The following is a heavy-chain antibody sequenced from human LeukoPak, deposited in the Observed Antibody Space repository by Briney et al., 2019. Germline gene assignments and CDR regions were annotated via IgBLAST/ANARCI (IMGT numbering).Heavy chain of an antibody. CDR3: ASPFDY. Sequence: GGSLRLSCAASGFTFSTYSMNWVRQAPGKGLEWVSYISDCSGTIYYADSVKGRFTVSRDNAKNSLYLQMNSLRAEDTAVYYCASPFDYWGQGTLVTVSS. J-gene: IGHJ4*02. CDR2: ISDCSGTI. V-gene: IGHV3-48*01. CDR1: GFTFSTYS.